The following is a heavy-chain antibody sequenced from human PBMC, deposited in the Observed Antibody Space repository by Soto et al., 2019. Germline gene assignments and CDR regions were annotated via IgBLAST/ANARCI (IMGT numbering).Heavy chain of an antibody. CDR3: AIRGGTTVTTSRDWYFDL. CDR2: IIPILGIA. Sequence: QVQLVQSGAEVKKPGSSVKVSCKASGGTFISYTISWVRQAPGQGLEWMGRIIPILGIANYAQKFQGRVTITADKATSTAYRELSSLRAEDTAVYYCAIRGGTTVTTSRDWYFDLWGRGTLVTVSS. V-gene: IGHV1-69*02. D-gene: IGHD4-17*01. CDR1: GGTFISYT. J-gene: IGHJ2*01.